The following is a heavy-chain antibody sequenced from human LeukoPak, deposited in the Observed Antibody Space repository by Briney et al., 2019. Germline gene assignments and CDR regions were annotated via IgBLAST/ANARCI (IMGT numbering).Heavy chain of an antibody. J-gene: IGHJ6*03. CDR2: IHYSGST. CDR3: ARAFYHGYYSFVAV. Sequence: SETLSLTCTVSGRAISSYYGRWIRQAPGRGLEWIGYIHYSGSTNYNPSLRSRVIISPDKSKEQLSLELRSVTAADTAVYYCARAFYHGYYSFVAVWGKGTTVTVSS. CDR1: GRAISSYY. D-gene: IGHD3-3*02. V-gene: IGHV4-59*01.